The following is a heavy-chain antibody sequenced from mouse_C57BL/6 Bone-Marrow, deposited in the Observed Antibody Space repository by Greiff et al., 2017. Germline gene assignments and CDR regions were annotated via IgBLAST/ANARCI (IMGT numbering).Heavy chain of an antibody. CDR2: IDPESGGT. V-gene: IGHV1-15*01. CDR1: GYTFTDYE. D-gene: IGHD1-1*01. Sequence: VKVVESGAELVRPGASVTLSCKASGYTFTDYEMHWVKQTPVHGLEWIGAIDPESGGTAYNQKFKGKAILTADKSSSTAYMELRSLTSEDSAVYYCTRGIATVVAGDYWGQGTTRTVSS. J-gene: IGHJ2*01. CDR3: TRGIATVVAGDY.